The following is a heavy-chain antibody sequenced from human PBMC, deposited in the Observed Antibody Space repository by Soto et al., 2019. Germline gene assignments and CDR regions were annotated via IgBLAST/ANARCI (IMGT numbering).Heavy chain of an antibody. CDR3: ASRAVAAPYDRYYFDY. J-gene: IGHJ4*02. CDR2: IYYSGST. D-gene: IGHD6-19*01. V-gene: IGHV4-59*08. CDR1: GGSISSYY. Sequence: AETLSLTCTVSGGSISSYYWSWIRQPPGKGLEWIGYIYYSGSTNYNPSLKSRVTISVDTSKNQFSLKLSSVTAADTAVYYCASRAVAAPYDRYYFDYWGPGILVTVSS.